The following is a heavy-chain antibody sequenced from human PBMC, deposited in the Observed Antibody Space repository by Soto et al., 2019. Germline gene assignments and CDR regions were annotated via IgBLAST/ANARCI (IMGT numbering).Heavy chain of an antibody. CDR1: GFSLTTSGAG. CDR2: IYWDDDK. CDR3: AHRVLRTVFGLVTTTAIYFDF. J-gene: IGHJ4*02. V-gene: IGHV2-5*02. D-gene: IGHD3-3*01. Sequence: QITLNESGPTQVKPRQTLTLTCTFSGFSLTTSGAGVGWIRQSPGKAPEWLALIYWDDDKRYSPSLKSSLTITKDTSKYLVVLTMADLDPADTATYYCAHRVLRTVFGLVTTTAIYFDFCGQGTPVAVSS.